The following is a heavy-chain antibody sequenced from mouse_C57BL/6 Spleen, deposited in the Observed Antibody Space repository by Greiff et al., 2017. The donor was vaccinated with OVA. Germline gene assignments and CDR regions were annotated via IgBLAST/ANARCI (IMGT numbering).Heavy chain of an antibody. J-gene: IGHJ2*01. Sequence: VQLQQPGAELVKPGASVKLSCKASGYTFTSYCMHWVKQRPGRGLEWIGRIDPNSGGTKYNEKFKSKATLTVDTPSSTAYMQLSSLTAEDAAVYYCARTGTRGYYFDYWGQGTTLTVSS. CDR2: IDPNSGGT. CDR3: ARTGTRGYYFDY. D-gene: IGHD4-1*01. V-gene: IGHV1-72*01. CDR1: GYTFTSYC.